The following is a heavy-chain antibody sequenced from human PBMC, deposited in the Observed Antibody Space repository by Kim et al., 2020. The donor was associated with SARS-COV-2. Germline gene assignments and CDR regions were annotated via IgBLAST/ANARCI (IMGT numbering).Heavy chain of an antibody. D-gene: IGHD3-10*01. J-gene: IGHJ3*02. CDR2: IYYSGST. V-gene: IGHV4-31*03. CDR3: ARPEGSGSYYSFGI. CDR1: GGSISSGGYY. Sequence: TLSLTCTVSGGSISSGGYYWSWIRQHPGKGLEWIGYIYYSGSTYYNPSLKSRVTISVDTSKNQFSLKLSSVTAADTAVYYCARPEGSGSYYSFGIWGQGTMVTVSS.